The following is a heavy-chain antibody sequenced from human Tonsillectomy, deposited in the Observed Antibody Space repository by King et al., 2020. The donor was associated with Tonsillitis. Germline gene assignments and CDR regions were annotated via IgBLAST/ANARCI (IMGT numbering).Heavy chain of an antibody. D-gene: IGHD3-22*01. V-gene: IGHV3-21*01. Sequence: VQLVESGGGLVKPGGCLRFSCATSGFTFSNFGMNCCRQAPGKGLAWVSSISSTGRYIYYADSVKGRFTISRDKAGNYMFLRRNSLRVEDTAVYYCAKDKGADYYDSGRGAFDIWGKGTTVTVSS. J-gene: IGHJ3*02. CDR3: AKDKGADYYDSGRGAFDI. CDR1: GFTFSNFG. CDR2: ISSTGRYI.